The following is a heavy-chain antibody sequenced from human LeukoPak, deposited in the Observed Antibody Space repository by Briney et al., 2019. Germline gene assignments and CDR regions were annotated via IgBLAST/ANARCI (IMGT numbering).Heavy chain of an antibody. J-gene: IGHJ6*04. D-gene: IGHD4/OR15-4a*01. V-gene: IGHV4-59*01. CDR1: GGSISSYY. CDR3: ARVRLTDANFSLYYYYGMDV. CDR2: IYYSGST. Sequence: SETLSLTCTVSGGSISSYYWSWIRQPPGKGLEWIGYIYYSGSTNYNPSLKSRVTISVDTSKNQFSLKLSSVTAADTAVYYCARVRLTDANFSLYYYYGMDVWGKGTTVTVSS.